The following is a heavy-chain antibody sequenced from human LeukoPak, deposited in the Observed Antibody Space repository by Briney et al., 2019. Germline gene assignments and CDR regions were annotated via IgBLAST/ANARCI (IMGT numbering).Heavy chain of an antibody. Sequence: PSETLSLTCIVSGYSISRGFYWGWVRPAPGKGLEWVSAISGSGGSTYYADSVKGRFTISRDNSKNTLYLQMNSLRAEDTAVYYCAKGGIVVVNYWGQGTLVTVSS. CDR2: ISGSGGST. D-gene: IGHD2-21*01. V-gene: IGHV3-23*01. CDR1: GYSISRGF. J-gene: IGHJ4*02. CDR3: AKGGIVVVNY.